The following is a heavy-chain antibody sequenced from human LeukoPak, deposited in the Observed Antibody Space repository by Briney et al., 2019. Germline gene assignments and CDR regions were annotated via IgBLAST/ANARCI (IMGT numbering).Heavy chain of an antibody. CDR1: GFTFSTYW. CDR3: ARSMGYCSGGSCFPFDY. Sequence: GGSLRLSCAASGFTFSTYWMSWVRLAPGKGLEWVANIKQDGSEKYYVDSVKGRFTISRDNARNSLYLQMSSLRAEDTAIYFCARSMGYCSGGSCFPFDYWGQGTLVTVSS. CDR2: IKQDGSEK. J-gene: IGHJ4*02. D-gene: IGHD2-15*01. V-gene: IGHV3-7*03.